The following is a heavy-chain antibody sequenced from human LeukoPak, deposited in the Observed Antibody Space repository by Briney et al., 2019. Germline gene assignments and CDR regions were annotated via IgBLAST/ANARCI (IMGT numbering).Heavy chain of an antibody. V-gene: IGHV4-59*01. D-gene: IGHD2-15*01. CDR3: ARVEVGAANRQWYGMDV. J-gene: IGHJ6*02. CDR1: GVSISSYY. Sequence: SETLSLTCTISGVSISSYYWSWIRQPPGKGLEWIGYVDYRGNTNYNPSHKSRVTISIETSKSLFSLKLNSVTAADTAVYYCARVEVGAANRQWYGMDVWGQGTTVTVSS. CDR2: VDYRGNT.